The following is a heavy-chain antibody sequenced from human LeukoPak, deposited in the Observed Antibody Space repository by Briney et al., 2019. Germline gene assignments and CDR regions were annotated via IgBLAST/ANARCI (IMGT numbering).Heavy chain of an antibody. CDR3: AKEFLEWLLYSYYYYYMDV. Sequence: GGSLRLSCAASGFTVSSNYMSWVRQAPGKGLEWVSVIYSGGSTYYADSVKGRFTISRDNSKNTLYLQMNSLRAEDTAVYYCAKEFLEWLLYSYYYYYMDVWGKGTTVTVSS. J-gene: IGHJ6*03. V-gene: IGHV3-66*01. D-gene: IGHD3-3*01. CDR2: IYSGGST. CDR1: GFTVSSNY.